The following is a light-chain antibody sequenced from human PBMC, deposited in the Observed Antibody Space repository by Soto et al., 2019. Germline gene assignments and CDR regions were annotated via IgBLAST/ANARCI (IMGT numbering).Light chain of an antibody. Sequence: DIKMTQSPSSVSASVGDRITITCRASQDISRWLAWYQQKPGRAPNLLIYTESTLESGVPSRFSGSGSGTDFTLTISNLQPEDFATYYCQQVDSFPLTFGGGTKVEIK. V-gene: IGKV1D-12*01. CDR2: TES. CDR3: QQVDSFPLT. J-gene: IGKJ4*01. CDR1: QDISRW.